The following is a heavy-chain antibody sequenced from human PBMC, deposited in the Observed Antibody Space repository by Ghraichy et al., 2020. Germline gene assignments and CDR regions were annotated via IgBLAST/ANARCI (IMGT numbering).Heavy chain of an antibody. CDR3: ASGRGRSSGSGLSYYFDD. Sequence: SETLSLTCTVSGGSISSGGYYWSWIRPHPEKGLEWIGYISYGGNTYYNPSLQSRVTLSIDESKNQFSLNLGPVTAADTAVYYCASGRGRSSGSGLSYYFDDWGQGTLVTVSS. V-gene: IGHV4-31*03. CDR2: ISYGGNT. CDR1: GGSISSGGYY. D-gene: IGHD3-3*01. J-gene: IGHJ4*02.